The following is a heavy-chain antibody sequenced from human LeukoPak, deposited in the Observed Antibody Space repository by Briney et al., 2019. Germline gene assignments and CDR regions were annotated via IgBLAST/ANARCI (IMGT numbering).Heavy chain of an antibody. CDR3: ASSFGFKVAPSYMLDY. D-gene: IGHD2-15*01. J-gene: IGHJ4*02. CDR1: GFTFSSYA. CDR2: ISGSGGST. Sequence: GGSLRLSCAASGFTFSSYAMSWVRQAPGKGLEWVSAISGSGGSTYYADSVKGRFTISRDNSKNTLYLQMNSLRSEDTAVYYCASSFGFKVAPSYMLDYWGQGTLVTVSS. V-gene: IGHV3-23*01.